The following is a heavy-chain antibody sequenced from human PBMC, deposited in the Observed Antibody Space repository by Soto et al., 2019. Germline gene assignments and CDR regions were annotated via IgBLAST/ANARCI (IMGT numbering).Heavy chain of an antibody. J-gene: IGHJ5*02. D-gene: IGHD3-3*01. Sequence: QITLKESGPTLVKPTQTLTLTCTFSGFSLSTSGVGVGWIRQPPGKALEWLALIYWNDDKRYSPSLKSRLTITTDTSKNQVVLTMTNMDPVDTATYYCAHSMLRFFEWSLNWFDPWGQGTLVTVSS. CDR3: AHSMLRFFEWSLNWFDP. CDR1: GFSLSTSGVG. V-gene: IGHV2-5*01. CDR2: IYWNDDK.